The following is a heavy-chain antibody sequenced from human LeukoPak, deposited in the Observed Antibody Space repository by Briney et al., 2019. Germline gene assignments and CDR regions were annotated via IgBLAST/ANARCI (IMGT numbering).Heavy chain of an antibody. V-gene: IGHV3-23*01. D-gene: IGHD3-10*01. CDR2: ISGSGGST. J-gene: IGHJ4*02. CDR3: AKDLYYYGSGSYDY. Sequence: GGSLRLSCAASGFTFSDHYMDWVRQAPGKGLEWVSAISGSGGSTYYADSVKGRFTISRDNSKNTLYLQMNSLRAEDTAVYYCAKDLYYYGSGSYDYWGQGTLVTVSS. CDR1: GFTFSDHY.